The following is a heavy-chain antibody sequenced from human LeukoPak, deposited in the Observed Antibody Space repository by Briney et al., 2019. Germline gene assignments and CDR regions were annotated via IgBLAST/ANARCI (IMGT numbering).Heavy chain of an antibody. J-gene: IGHJ4*02. Sequence: SETLSLTCAVDGGSFSGYYWSWIRQPPGKGLEWIGEINHSGSTNYNPSLKSRVTISVDTSKNQFSLKLSSVTAADTAVYYCARAYSPPYYHIPYWGQGTLVTVSS. CDR2: INHSGST. CDR3: ARAYSPPYYHIPY. V-gene: IGHV4-34*01. CDR1: GGSFSGYY. D-gene: IGHD3-9*01.